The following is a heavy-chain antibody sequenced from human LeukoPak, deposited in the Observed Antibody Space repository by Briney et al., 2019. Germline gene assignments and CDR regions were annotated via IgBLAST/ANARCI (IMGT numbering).Heavy chain of an antibody. D-gene: IGHD3-10*01. V-gene: IGHV4-4*02. Sequence: SETLSLTCAVSGDSISSGHWWTWVRQPPGKGLEWIGEIYDRGTTNYKSSLKSRVTLSVDKSKNHFSLTLTSVTAADAAMYYCARVSGYYGSGSVYLDSWGQGTLVSVSS. J-gene: IGHJ4*02. CDR2: IYDRGTT. CDR1: GDSISSGHW. CDR3: ARVSGYYGSGSVYLDS.